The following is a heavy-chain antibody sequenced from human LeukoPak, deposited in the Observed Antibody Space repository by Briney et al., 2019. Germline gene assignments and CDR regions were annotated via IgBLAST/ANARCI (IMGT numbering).Heavy chain of an antibody. Sequence: GGSLRLSCAASGFSITNYNMNWVRQAPGKGLEWISYISGTGGTIYYADSVKGRFTISRDSAKNSLYLEMSSLRVEDTAVYYCARGYLAARTWYLYCMDVWGKGTTVTVSS. D-gene: IGHD2-15*01. V-gene: IGHV3-48*01. J-gene: IGHJ6*03. CDR3: ARGYLAARTWYLYCMDV. CDR2: ISGTGGTI. CDR1: GFSITNYN.